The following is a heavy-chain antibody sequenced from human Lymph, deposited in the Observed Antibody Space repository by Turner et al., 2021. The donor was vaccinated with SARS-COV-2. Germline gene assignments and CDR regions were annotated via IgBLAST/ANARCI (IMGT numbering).Heavy chain of an antibody. CDR2: INHSGST. D-gene: IGHD6-19*01. V-gene: IGHV4-34*01. CDR3: ARVVIAVAGTDRIQVYYYYGMDV. J-gene: IGHJ6*02. CDR1: VCSFSGYY. Sequence: QLQQWGAGLFKPSETLSPPCAVAVCSFSGYYWSWIRQPPGKGLEWMGDINHSGSTNYNPSLKSRVTISVDTSKSQVSLKLNSVTAADTAVYYCARVVIAVAGTDRIQVYYYYGMDVWGQGNTVTVSS.